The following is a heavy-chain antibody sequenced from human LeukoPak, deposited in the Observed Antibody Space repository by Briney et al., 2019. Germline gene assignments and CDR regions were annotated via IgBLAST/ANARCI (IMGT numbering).Heavy chain of an antibody. D-gene: IGHD2-2*01. J-gene: IGHJ4*02. CDR1: GFTFDDCA. CDR3: ARRRGLGYCSSTSCYAGYFDY. Sequence: PGGFLRLSCAASGFTFDDCAMHWVRQAPGKGLEWVSGISWNSGSIGYADSVKGRFTISRDNAKNSLYLQMNSLRAEDTALYYCARRRGLGYCSSTSCYAGYFDYWGQGTLVTVSS. V-gene: IGHV3-9*01. CDR2: ISWNSGSI.